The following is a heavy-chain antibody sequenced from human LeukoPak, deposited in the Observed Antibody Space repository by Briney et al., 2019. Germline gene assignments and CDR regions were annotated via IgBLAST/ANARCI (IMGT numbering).Heavy chain of an antibody. CDR2: FYTSGST. CDR3: ARDSCSSTSCYNNWFDP. J-gene: IGHJ5*02. Sequence: SETLSLTCTVSGGSISSYYWSWIRQPAGKGLEWIGRFYTSGSTNYNPSLKSRVTMSVDKSKNQFSLKLNSVTAADTAAYYCARDSCSSTSCYNNWFDPWGQGTLVTVSS. V-gene: IGHV4-4*07. D-gene: IGHD2-2*02. CDR1: GGSISSYY.